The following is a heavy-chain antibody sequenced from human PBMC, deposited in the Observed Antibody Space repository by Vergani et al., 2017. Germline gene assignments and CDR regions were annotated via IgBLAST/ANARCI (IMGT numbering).Heavy chain of an antibody. CDR1: GGSFSGYY. D-gene: IGHD5-12*01. CDR2: VNHSGGT. V-gene: IGHV4-34*01. Sequence: QVQLQQWGAGLLKPSETLSLTCAVYGGSFSGYYWSWIRQPPGKGLEWIGEVNHSGGTNYNPSLKSRLTISVDTSKTQFSLKLSSVTAADTAVYFCSAYVLGQYHFDYWGQGTLVTVSS. CDR3: SAYVLGQYHFDY. J-gene: IGHJ4*02.